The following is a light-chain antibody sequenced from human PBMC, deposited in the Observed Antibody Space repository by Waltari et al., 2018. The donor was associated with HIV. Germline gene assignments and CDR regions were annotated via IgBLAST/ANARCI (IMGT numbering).Light chain of an antibody. CDR2: DAS. CDR1: QTLRSY. Sequence: EIVLTQSPATLSLSPGEKATLSCRASQTLRSYLAWYQQKPGQPPRLLISDASNRATGVPARFSGSGSGTDFTLTISSLEPEDFAVYYCQQRGNWPPAATFGGGTRVEIK. CDR3: QQRGNWPPAAT. J-gene: IGKJ4*01. V-gene: IGKV3-11*01.